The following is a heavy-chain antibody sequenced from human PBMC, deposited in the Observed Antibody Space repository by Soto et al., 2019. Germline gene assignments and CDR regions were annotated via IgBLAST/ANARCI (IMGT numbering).Heavy chain of an antibody. CDR3: ARDRSGEPIFWVCYYYGMDV. Sequence: QVQLVQSGAEVKKPGASVKVSCKASGYTFTSYGISWVRQAPGQGLEWMGWISAYNGNTNYAQKRQGRVTMTTDTSTSTAYMELRSLRSDDTAVYYCARDRSGEPIFWVCYYYGMDVWGQGTTVTVSS. CDR1: GYTFTSYG. V-gene: IGHV1-18*01. CDR2: ISAYNGNT. D-gene: IGHD3-3*01. J-gene: IGHJ6*02.